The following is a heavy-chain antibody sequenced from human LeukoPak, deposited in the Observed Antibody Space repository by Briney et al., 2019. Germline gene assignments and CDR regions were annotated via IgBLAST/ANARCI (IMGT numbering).Heavy chain of an antibody. V-gene: IGHV4-34*01. CDR1: GGSFSGYY. Sequence: SKTLSLTCAVYGGSFSGYYWSWIRQPPGKGLEWIGEINHSGSTNYNPSLKSRVTISVDTSKNQFSLKLSSVTAADTAVYYCARPAYCSGGSCYSVWFDPWGQGTLVTVSS. CDR3: ARPAYCSGGSCYSVWFDP. D-gene: IGHD2-15*01. CDR2: INHSGST. J-gene: IGHJ5*02.